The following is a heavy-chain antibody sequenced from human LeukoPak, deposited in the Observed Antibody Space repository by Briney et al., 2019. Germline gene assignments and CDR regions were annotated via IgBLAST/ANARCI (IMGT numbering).Heavy chain of an antibody. CDR3: ARVQLAYDYVWGSYRYLGYFDY. CDR2: INHSGST. J-gene: IGHJ4*02. Sequence: PSETLSLTCAVYGGSFSGYYWSWIRQPPGKGLGWIGEINHSGSTNYNPSLKSRVTISVDTSKNQFSLKLSSVTAADTAVYYCARVQLAYDYVWGSYRYLGYFDYWGQGTLVTVSS. D-gene: IGHD3-16*02. CDR1: GGSFSGYY. V-gene: IGHV4-34*01.